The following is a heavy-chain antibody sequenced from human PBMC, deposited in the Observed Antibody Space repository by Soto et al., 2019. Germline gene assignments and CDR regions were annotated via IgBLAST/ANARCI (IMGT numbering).Heavy chain of an antibody. D-gene: IGHD3-10*01. V-gene: IGHV1-18*01. Sequence: QVQLVQSVAEVKKPGASVKVSCKSSGYAFTSYGFRWVRKAPGQGLEWMGWISGYNGNTNYVQKLQCRVTMTTDTSTSTAYRARRSLSAHGSAGYYCEREGQFGYWGQGTLVTVSS. CDR1: GYAFTSYG. CDR2: ISGYNGNT. J-gene: IGHJ4*02. CDR3: EREGQFGY.